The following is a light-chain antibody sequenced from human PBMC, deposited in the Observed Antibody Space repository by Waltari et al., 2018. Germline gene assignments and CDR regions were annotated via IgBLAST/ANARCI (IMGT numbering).Light chain of an antibody. CDR1: QGIIKW. Sequence: DIQMTQSPSTLSASVGDRVIFSCRASQGIIKWLAWYQQKPGKAPKLLIYKASTCESGVPSTFSGSGAATEFTLTIISLQPDDFSTYYCQQYNSYSLLSFGGGTKVEIK. CDR2: KAS. J-gene: IGKJ4*01. V-gene: IGKV1-5*03. CDR3: QQYNSYSLLS.